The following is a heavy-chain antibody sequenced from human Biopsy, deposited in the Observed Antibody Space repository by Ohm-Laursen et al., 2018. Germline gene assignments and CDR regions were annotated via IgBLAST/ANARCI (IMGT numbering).Heavy chain of an antibody. D-gene: IGHD1-26*01. CDR3: ARVRVWADSEGAFDP. V-gene: IGHV4-59*01. Sequence: GTLSLTCIASGGSINNFYWSWIRQPPGKGLEWIGIIYYSGNTKYNPSLKSRVTISVDTFRNQFSLKLSSVTAADTAVYYCARVRVWADSEGAFDPCGQGTMVTVSS. CDR2: IYYSGNT. CDR1: GGSINNFY. J-gene: IGHJ3*01.